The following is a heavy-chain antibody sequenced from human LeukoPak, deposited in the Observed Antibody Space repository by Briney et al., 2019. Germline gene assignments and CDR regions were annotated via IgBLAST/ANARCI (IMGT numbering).Heavy chain of an antibody. CDR1: GFTFSSYA. D-gene: IGHD6-6*01. Sequence: GGSLRLSCAASGFTFSSYAMSWVRQAPGKGLEWVAVISYDGSNKYYADSVKGRFTISRDNSKNTLYLQMNSLRAEDTAVYYCAKDQIAARPYYYYGMDVWGQGTTVTVSS. CDR3: AKDQIAARPYYYYGMDV. CDR2: ISYDGSNK. J-gene: IGHJ6*02. V-gene: IGHV3-30*18.